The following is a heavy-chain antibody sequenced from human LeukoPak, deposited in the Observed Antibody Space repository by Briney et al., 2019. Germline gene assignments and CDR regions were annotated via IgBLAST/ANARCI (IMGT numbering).Heavy chain of an antibody. J-gene: IGHJ5*02. D-gene: IGHD3-10*01. Sequence: SQTLSLTCTASGDSTSSGTYYWSWIRQPAGKGLEWIGRIRASGSTDYNPSLKSRLTISVDTSKNQFPLKLSSVTAADTAVYYCARGVGSSESNWFDPWGQGTLVTVSS. CDR1: GDSTSSGTYY. CDR2: IRASGST. CDR3: ARGVGSSESNWFDP. V-gene: IGHV4-61*02.